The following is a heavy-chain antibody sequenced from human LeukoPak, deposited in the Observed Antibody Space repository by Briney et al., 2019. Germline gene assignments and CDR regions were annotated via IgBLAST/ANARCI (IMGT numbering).Heavy chain of an antibody. CDR1: GGTFGSYA. V-gene: IGHV1-69*13. D-gene: IGHD3-9*01. J-gene: IGHJ4*02. CDR3: ARGAGYYKPLVY. Sequence: GASVKVSCKASGGTFGSYAISWVRQAPGQGLEWMGGIIPIFGTANYAQRFQGRVTITADESTSTAYMELSSLRSEDTAVYYCARGAGYYKPLVYWGQGTLVTVSS. CDR2: IIPIFGTA.